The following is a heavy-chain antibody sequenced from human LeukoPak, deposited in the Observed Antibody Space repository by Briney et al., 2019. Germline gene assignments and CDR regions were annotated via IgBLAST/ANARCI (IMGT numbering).Heavy chain of an antibody. CDR2: INSSGGST. D-gene: IGHD3-10*01. J-gene: IGHJ6*02. V-gene: IGHV1-46*01. Sequence: GASVKVSCKASRYTFTSYYMHWVRQAPGQGLEWMGIINSSGGSTSYAQKFQGRVTMTRDTSTSTVYMELSSLRSEDTAVYYCARDYYGSEPDSYYYYGMDVWGQGTTVTVSS. CDR3: ARDYYGSEPDSYYYYGMDV. CDR1: RYTFTSYY.